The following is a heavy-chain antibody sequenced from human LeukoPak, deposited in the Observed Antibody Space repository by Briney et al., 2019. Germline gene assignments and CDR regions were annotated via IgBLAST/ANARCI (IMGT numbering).Heavy chain of an antibody. CDR3: ARSARITIFGVVTRPDYFDY. V-gene: IGHV4-38-2*02. J-gene: IGHJ4*02. Sequence: PSETLSLTCTVSGYSINSGYYWGWIRQPPGKGLEWIGSIYHSGSTYYNPSLKSRVTISVDTSKNQFSLKLSSVTAADTAVYYCARSARITIFGVVTRPDYFDYWGQGTLVTVSS. CDR2: IYHSGST. D-gene: IGHD3-3*01. CDR1: GYSINSGYY.